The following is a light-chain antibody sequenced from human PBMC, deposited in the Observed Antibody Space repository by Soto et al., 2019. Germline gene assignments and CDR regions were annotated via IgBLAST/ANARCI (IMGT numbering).Light chain of an antibody. CDR1: QSVSSY. CDR3: QQRSDWTST. J-gene: IGKJ4*01. V-gene: IGKV3-11*01. CDR2: DAS. Sequence: EIVLTQSPATLSLSPGERATLSCRASQSVSSYLAWYQQKPGQAPRLLIYDASNRATGIPARFSGSGSGTDLTLTISSLEPDDFAVYYCQQRSDWTSTFGGGTKVQIK.